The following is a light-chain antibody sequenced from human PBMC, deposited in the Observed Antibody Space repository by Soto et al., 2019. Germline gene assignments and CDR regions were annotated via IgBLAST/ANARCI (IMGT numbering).Light chain of an antibody. CDR2: DVS. V-gene: IGLV2-14*01. CDR1: SSDVGGYNY. J-gene: IGLJ2*01. Sequence: QSALTQPASVSGSPGQSITISCTGTSSDVGGYNYVSWYQQHPGKDPKLMIYDVSNRPSGVSNRFSGSKSGNTASLTISGLQAEDEADYYCSSYTSSLARVFGGGTKLTVL. CDR3: SSYTSSLARV.